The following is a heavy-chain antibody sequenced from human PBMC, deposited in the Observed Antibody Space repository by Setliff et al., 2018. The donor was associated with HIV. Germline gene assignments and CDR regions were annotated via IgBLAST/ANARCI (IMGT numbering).Heavy chain of an antibody. CDR3: AKEYHTAATGTRVANYFDY. CDR2: INPSDGSA. J-gene: IGHJ4*02. D-gene: IGHD6-13*01. V-gene: IGHV1-46*02. CDR1: GDAFNSNA. Sequence: ASVKVSCKTSGDAFNSNAISWVRQAPGQGLEYMGIINPSDGSADYVEKFQDRVTITRDTSTSTVYMEMSSLRSEDTAIYYCAKEYHTAATGTRVANYFDYWGQGTLVTVSS.